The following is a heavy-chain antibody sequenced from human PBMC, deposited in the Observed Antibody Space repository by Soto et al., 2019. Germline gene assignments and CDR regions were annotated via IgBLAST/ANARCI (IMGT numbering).Heavy chain of an antibody. J-gene: IGHJ4*02. CDR2: INHSGST. CDR1: GGSFSGYY. V-gene: IGHV4-34*01. CDR3: ARVRRLGHDY. Sequence: QVQLQQWGAGLLKPSETLSLTCAVYGGSFSGYYWSWIRHPPGKGLEWIGEINHSGSTNYNPSLKSRVTISVDTSKNQFSLKLSSVTAADMAVYYCARVRRLGHDYWGQGTLVTVSS. D-gene: IGHD6-19*01.